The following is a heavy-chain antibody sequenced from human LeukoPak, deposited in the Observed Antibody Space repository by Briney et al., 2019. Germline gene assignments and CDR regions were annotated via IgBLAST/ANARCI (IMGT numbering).Heavy chain of an antibody. Sequence: GGSLRLSCAASGFTFSNYGMSWVRQAPGKGLEWVSVMSGNGGSTYYADSVKGRFTISRDNSKNTLYLQMNSLRAEDTAVYYCARLGLRPIDYSNPEFDSWGQGTLVTVSS. D-gene: IGHD4-11*01. CDR1: GFTFSNYG. J-gene: IGHJ5*01. V-gene: IGHV3-23*01. CDR2: MSGNGGST. CDR3: ARLGLRPIDYSNPEFDS.